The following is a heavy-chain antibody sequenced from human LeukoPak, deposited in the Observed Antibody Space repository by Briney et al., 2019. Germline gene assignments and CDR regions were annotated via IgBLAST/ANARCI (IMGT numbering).Heavy chain of an antibody. J-gene: IGHJ4*02. Sequence: GSLRLSCAASAFTFRSYAMSWGRHAVGEGLEWGSPISGSGGSTYYADSVKGGFTISRDNSKNTLYLQMSSLRAEDTAVYYCAKPKDNSLYCFDYWGQGTLVTVSS. V-gene: IGHV3-23*01. D-gene: IGHD1-20*01. CDR3: AKPKDNSLYCFDY. CDR1: AFTFRSYA. CDR2: ISGSGGST.